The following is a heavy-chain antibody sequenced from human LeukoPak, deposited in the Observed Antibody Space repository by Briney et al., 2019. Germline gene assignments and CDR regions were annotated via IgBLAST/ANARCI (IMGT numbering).Heavy chain of an antibody. CDR3: ARGGVVVAATPSAFDI. CDR2: IYTSGST. CDR1: GGSISSGSYY. Sequence: SQTLSLTCTVSGGSISSGSYYWSWIRQPAGKGLERIGRIYTSGSTNYNPSLKSRVTISVDTSKNQFSLKLSSVTAADTAVYYCARGGVVVAATPSAFDIWGQGTMVTVSP. D-gene: IGHD2-15*01. V-gene: IGHV4-61*02. J-gene: IGHJ3*02.